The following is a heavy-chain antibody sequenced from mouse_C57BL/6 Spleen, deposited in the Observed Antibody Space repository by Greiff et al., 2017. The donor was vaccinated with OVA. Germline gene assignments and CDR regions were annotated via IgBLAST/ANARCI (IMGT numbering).Heavy chain of an antibody. V-gene: IGHV1-50*01. Sequence: QVQLQQPGAELVKPGASVKLSCKASGYTFTSYWMQWVKQRPGQGLEWIGEIDPSDSYTNYNQKFKGKATLTVDTSSSTAYMQLSSRTSEDSAVYYCARRGLGRGYFDVWGTGTTVTVSS. CDR1: GYTFTSYW. D-gene: IGHD4-1*01. CDR2: IDPSDSYT. J-gene: IGHJ1*03. CDR3: ARRGLGRGYFDV.